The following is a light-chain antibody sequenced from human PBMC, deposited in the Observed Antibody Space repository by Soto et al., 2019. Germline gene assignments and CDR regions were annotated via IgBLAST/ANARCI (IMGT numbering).Light chain of an antibody. V-gene: IGLV2-8*01. CDR2: EVN. CDR1: SSDVGGYNY. J-gene: IGLJ1*01. CDR3: SSYTDSSNYV. Sequence: QSVLTQPPSASGSPGQSVTISCTGTSSDVGGYNYVSWYQQYPGKAPKLMIYEVNKRPSGVPDRFSGSKSGNTASLTVSGLQAEDEADYYCSSYTDSSNYVFGTGTKVTVL.